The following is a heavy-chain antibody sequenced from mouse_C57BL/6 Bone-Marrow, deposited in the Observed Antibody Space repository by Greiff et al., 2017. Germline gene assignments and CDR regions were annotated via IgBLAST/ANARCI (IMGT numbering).Heavy chain of an antibody. CDR3: TRKGYFDY. CDR2: IYPRSGNT. Sequence: VQLQQSGAELARPGASVKLSCKASGYTFTSYGISWVKQRTGQGLEWIGEIYPRSGNTYYNEKFKGKATLTADKSSSTAYMELRSLTSEDSAVYFSTRKGYFDYWGKGTTLTVSA. J-gene: IGHJ2*01. V-gene: IGHV1-81*01. CDR1: GYTFTSYG.